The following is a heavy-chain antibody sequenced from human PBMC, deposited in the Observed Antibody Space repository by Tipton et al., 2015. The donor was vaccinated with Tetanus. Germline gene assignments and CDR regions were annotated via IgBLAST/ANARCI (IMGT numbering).Heavy chain of an antibody. CDR1: GFSFSNYS. D-gene: IGHD5-24*01. Sequence: GSLRLSCAASGFSFSNYSINWVRQPPGKGLEWVSAISSSVSYIYYADSVKGRFTVSRDNAKNSASLQMDNLAAEDTGVYYCATWPFDIWGRGTTVAVSS. J-gene: IGHJ3*02. V-gene: IGHV3-21*01. CDR2: ISSSVSYI. CDR3: ATWPFDI.